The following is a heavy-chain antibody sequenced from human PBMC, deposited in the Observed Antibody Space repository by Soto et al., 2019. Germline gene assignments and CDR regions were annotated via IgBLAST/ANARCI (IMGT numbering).Heavy chain of an antibody. CDR2: IYYSGST. Sequence: SETLSLTCTVSGGSISSYYWSWIRQPPGKGLEWIGYIYYSGSTNYNPSLKSRVTISVDTSKNQFSLKLSSVTAADTAVYYCVRCPDYGDYTMPGNYYYYYYYMDVWGKGTTVTVSS. D-gene: IGHD4-17*01. J-gene: IGHJ6*03. CDR1: GGSISSYY. V-gene: IGHV4-59*08. CDR3: VRCPDYGDYTMPGNYYYYYYYMDV.